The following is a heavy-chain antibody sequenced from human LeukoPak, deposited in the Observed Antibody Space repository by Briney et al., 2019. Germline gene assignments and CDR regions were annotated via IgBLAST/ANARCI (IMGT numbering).Heavy chain of an antibody. J-gene: IGHJ4*02. Sequence: GASVKVSCKAGGYNXPAYFVHGVRQAPGQGLEWMGRINPNGGDTNYAQKFQGRVTMASDTSISTAYMELSSLISDDTAVYYCARVGFTTSWSNFDYWGQGTLVTVSS. D-gene: IGHD2-2*01. V-gene: IGHV1-2*06. CDR3: ARVGFTTSWSNFDY. CDR1: GYNXPAYF. CDR2: INPNGGDT.